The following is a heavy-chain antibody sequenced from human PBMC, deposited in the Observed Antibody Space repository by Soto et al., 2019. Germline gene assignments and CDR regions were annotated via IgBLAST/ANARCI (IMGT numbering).Heavy chain of an antibody. CDR3: AKGVELDV. V-gene: IGHV3-23*01. CDR2: IGDIGAST. CDR1: GFSFSSFA. Sequence: EVLLLESGGGLVQPGGSLRLSCEASGFSFSSFAMNWVRQAPGKGLEWVSAIGDIGASTYYADSVKGRFTISRDNSRNTLYLQPNSLTAEHTAVYYCAKGVELDVRGNGTTVTVSS. J-gene: IGHJ6*04. D-gene: IGHD1-26*01.